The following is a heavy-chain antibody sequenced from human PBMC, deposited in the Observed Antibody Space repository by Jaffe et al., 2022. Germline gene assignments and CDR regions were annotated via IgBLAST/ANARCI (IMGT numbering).Heavy chain of an antibody. V-gene: IGHV3-30*02. J-gene: IGHJ4*02. CDR1: GFTFSNYG. D-gene: IGHD6-19*01. Sequence: QVQLVESGGGVVQSGGSLRLSCAASGFTFSNYGMHWVRQTPGKGLEWVAFIPYDGSNKYSADSVKGRFTISRDNSKNTLYLQMNSLRAEDTAVYYCAKAFGSGWYDYFDCWGQGTLVTVSS. CDR2: IPYDGSNK. CDR3: AKAFGSGWYDYFDC.